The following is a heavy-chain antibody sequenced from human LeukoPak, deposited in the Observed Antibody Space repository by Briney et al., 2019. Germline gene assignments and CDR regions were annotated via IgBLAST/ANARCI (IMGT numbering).Heavy chain of an antibody. CDR2: ISGSGAST. CDR3: ARDDEYCSSTSCYPNNWFDP. J-gene: IGHJ5*02. D-gene: IGHD2-2*01. V-gene: IGHV3-23*01. Sequence: GGSLRLSCAASGFTFSSYAMSWVRQAPGKGLEWVSTISGSGASTYYADSVKGRFTISRDNSKNTLYLQMNSLRAEDTAVYYCARDDEYCSSTSCYPNNWFDPWGQGTLVTVSS. CDR1: GFTFSSYA.